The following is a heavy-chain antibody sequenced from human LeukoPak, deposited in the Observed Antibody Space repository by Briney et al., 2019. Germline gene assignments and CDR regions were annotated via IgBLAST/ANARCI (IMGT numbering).Heavy chain of an antibody. J-gene: IGHJ4*02. CDR3: ARVRDNSGYYPFDY. Sequence: SETLSLTCTVSGGSISSYYWSWMRQPPGKGLEWIGYIYYSGSTNYNPSLKSRVTISVDTSKNHFSLKLSSVTAADTAVYYCARVRDNSGYYPFDYWGQGILVTVSS. V-gene: IGHV4-59*01. D-gene: IGHD3-22*01. CDR2: IYYSGST. CDR1: GGSISSYY.